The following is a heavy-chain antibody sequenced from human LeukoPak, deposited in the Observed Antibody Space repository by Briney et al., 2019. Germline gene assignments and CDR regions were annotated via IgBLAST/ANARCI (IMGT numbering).Heavy chain of an antibody. D-gene: IGHD1-26*01. CDR1: GGSISSSSYY. Sequence: SETLSLTCTVSGGSISSSSYYWGWIRQPPGKGLEWIGSIYYSGSTYYNPSLKSRVTISVDTSKNQFSLKLSSVTAADTAVYYCASKWEAWFDPWGQGTLVTVSS. V-gene: IGHV4-39*01. J-gene: IGHJ5*02. CDR2: IYYSGST. CDR3: ASKWEAWFDP.